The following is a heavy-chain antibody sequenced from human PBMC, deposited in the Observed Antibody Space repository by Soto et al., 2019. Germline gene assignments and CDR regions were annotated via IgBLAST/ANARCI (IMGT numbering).Heavy chain of an antibody. CDR3: ARRGSSWYFGVAFDY. V-gene: IGHV5-51*01. Sequence: GESLKISCKGSGYSFTSYWIGWVRQMPGKGLEWMGIIYPGDSGTRYSPSFQGQVTISADKSISTAYLQWSSLKASDTAMYYCARRGSSWYFGVAFDYWGQGTLVTVSS. J-gene: IGHJ4*02. CDR2: IYPGDSGT. D-gene: IGHD6-13*01. CDR1: GYSFTSYW.